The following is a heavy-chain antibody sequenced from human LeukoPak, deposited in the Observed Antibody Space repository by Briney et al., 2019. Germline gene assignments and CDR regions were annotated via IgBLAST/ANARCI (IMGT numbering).Heavy chain of an antibody. D-gene: IGHD3-9*01. J-gene: IGHJ4*02. Sequence: PGGSLRLSCTASGFSFYSYAMSWVRQAPGKGLEWVSAISGSGGSTYYADSVKGRFTISRDNSKNTLYLQMNSLRAEDTAVYYCAKDVGYDILTGYYSYASDYWGQGTLVTVSS. V-gene: IGHV3-23*01. CDR2: ISGSGGST. CDR3: AKDVGYDILTGYYSYASDY. CDR1: GFSFYSYA.